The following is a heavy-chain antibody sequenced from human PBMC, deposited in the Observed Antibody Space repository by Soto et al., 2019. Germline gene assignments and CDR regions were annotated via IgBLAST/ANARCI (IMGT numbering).Heavy chain of an antibody. J-gene: IGHJ4*02. V-gene: IGHV4-61*08. Sequence: PSETLSLTGTVSGGSFKSGGYSWSWIRQPPGKGLEWIGYVYHTGRTSYNPSLKSRVSISMDTSKNQFSLNLDSVTAADTAVYFCARDFAYFDSWGQGTLVTVSS. CDR1: GGSFKSGGYS. CDR2: VYHTGRT. D-gene: IGHD3-3*01. CDR3: ARDFAYFDS.